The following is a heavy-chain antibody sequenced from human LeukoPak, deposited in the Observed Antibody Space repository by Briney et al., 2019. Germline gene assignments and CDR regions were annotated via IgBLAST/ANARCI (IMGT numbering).Heavy chain of an antibody. V-gene: IGHV6-1*01. CDR3: TRDGMRVLDY. CDR1: GDSVSSNSAA. CDR2: TYYRSKWYN. Sequence: SQTLSLTCAISGDSVSSNSAAWNWIRHSPSRALEWLGRTYYRSKWYNDYAVSVKSRIVINPDTSKNQFSLQLSSVTPEDTAVYYCTRDGMRVLDYWGQGILVTVSS. D-gene: IGHD1-1*01. J-gene: IGHJ4*02.